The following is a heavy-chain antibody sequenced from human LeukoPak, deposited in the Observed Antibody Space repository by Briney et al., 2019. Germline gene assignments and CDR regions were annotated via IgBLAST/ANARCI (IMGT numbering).Heavy chain of an antibody. CDR1: GLTFSSYA. V-gene: IGHV3-30-3*01. D-gene: IGHD3-10*01. Sequence: GRSLRLSCAASGLTFSSYAMHWVRQAPGKGLEWVAVISYDGSNKYYADSVKGRFTISRDNSKNTLYLQMNSLRAEDTAVYYCARGRGSGSYYNSPGWFDPWGQGTLVTVSS. CDR2: ISYDGSNK. J-gene: IGHJ5*02. CDR3: ARGRGSGSYYNSPGWFDP.